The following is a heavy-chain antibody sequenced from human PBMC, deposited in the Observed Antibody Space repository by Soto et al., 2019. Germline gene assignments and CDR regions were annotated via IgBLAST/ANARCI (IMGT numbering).Heavy chain of an antibody. CDR2: IWYDGSNK. Sequence: ILSCAASGSTFSSYGMHWVRQAPGKGLEWVAVIWYDGSNKYYADSVKGRFTIPRDNSKNTLYLQMNSLRAEDTAVYYCARDEGNGYDCWSGYYYYYYGMDVWGQGTTVTVSS. CDR3: ARDEGNGYDCWSGYYYYYYGMDV. CDR1: GSTFSSYG. D-gene: IGHD3-3*01. J-gene: IGHJ6*02. V-gene: IGHV3-33*01.